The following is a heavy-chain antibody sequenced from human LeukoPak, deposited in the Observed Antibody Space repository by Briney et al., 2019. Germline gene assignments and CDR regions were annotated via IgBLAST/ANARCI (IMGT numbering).Heavy chain of an antibody. J-gene: IGHJ5*02. CDR3: ARADFIDAGPYLIGP. V-gene: IGHV1-2*02. D-gene: IGHD3-3*01. Sequence: GASVKVSCKTSGYSFTDYYIHCVRHAPGQGLEWMGWINTKTGRTSSARKFQGRVTMTRDPSITTVYMDMAWLMSDDTAIYFCARADFIDAGPYLIGPWGQGTLVTVSS. CDR1: GYSFTDYY. CDR2: INTKTGRT.